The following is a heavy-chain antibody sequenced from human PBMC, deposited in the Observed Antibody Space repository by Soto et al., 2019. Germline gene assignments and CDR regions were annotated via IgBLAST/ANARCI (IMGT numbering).Heavy chain of an antibody. CDR3: ARENQDYYDSSGYRPFDY. D-gene: IGHD3-22*01. V-gene: IGHV4-59*01. Sequence: PSETLSLTCTVSGGSISSYYWSWIRQPPGKGLEWIGYIYYSGSTNYNPSLKSRVTISVDTSKNQFSLKLSSVTAADTAVYYCARENQDYYDSSGYRPFDYWGQGTLVTVS. CDR1: GGSISSYY. J-gene: IGHJ4*02. CDR2: IYYSGST.